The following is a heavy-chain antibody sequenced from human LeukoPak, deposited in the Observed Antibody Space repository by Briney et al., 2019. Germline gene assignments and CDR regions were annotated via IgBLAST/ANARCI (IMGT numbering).Heavy chain of an antibody. CDR1: GFTFRGSA. CDR3: TGTYYDFWSGYTQLDY. D-gene: IGHD3-3*01. V-gene: IGHV3-73*01. Sequence: GGSLRLSCAASGFTFRGSAMHWVRQASGKGLEWVGRIRSKANSYATAYAASVKGRFTISRDDSKNTAYLQMNSLKTEDTAVYYCTGTYYDFWSGYTQLDYWGQGTLVTVSS. J-gene: IGHJ4*02. CDR2: IRSKANSYAT.